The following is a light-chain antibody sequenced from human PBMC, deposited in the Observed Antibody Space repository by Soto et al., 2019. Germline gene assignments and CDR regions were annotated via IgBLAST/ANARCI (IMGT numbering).Light chain of an antibody. V-gene: IGLV2-8*01. Sequence: QSVLTQPPSASGSPGQSVTISCPGTKNDIGVYDFVSWYQHHPGKAPRLIIYEVVQRPSGVPDRFSGSKSGNTASLTVSGLQAADEADYFCKSYVGSNTYVFGSGTKVTVL. CDR2: EVV. J-gene: IGLJ1*01. CDR1: KNDIGVYDF. CDR3: KSYVGSNTYV.